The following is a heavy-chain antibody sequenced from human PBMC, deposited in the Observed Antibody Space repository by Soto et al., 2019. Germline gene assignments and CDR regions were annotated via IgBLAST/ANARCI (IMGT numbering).Heavy chain of an antibody. D-gene: IGHD1-26*01. CDR1: GFTFSSYW. CDR2: IKQDGSEK. J-gene: IGHJ4*02. V-gene: IGHV3-7*05. CDR3: ARVGLRRATGFFLVFDY. Sequence: GGSLRLSCAASGFTFSSYWMSWVRQAPGKGLEWVANIKQDGSEKYYVDSVKGRFTISRDNAKNSLYLQMNSLRAEDTAVYYCARVGLRRATGFFLVFDYWGQGTLVTVSS.